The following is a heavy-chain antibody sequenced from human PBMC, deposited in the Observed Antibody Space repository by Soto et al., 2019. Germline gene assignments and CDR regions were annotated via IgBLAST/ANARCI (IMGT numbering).Heavy chain of an antibody. CDR2: IIPIFGTA. D-gene: IGHD3-16*02. CDR3: ARGEMRYYDYVWGSYPPHYYYYGMDV. J-gene: IGHJ6*02. V-gene: IGHV1-69*13. Sequence: GASVQVSCKASGGTFSSYAISWVRQAPGQGLEWMGGIIPIFGTANYAQKFQGRVTITADESTSTAYMELSSLRSEDTAVYYCARGEMRYYDYVWGSYPPHYYYYGMDVWGQGTTVTVSS. CDR1: GGTFSSYA.